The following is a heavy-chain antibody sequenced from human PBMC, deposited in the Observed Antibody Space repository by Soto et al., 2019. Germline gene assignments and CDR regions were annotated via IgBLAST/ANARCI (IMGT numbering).Heavy chain of an antibody. CDR3: ARPLVAPVAGPYYYGMDV. Sequence: GGSLRLSCTAAGFTFNSYGFNWVRQAPGKGLEWMAVIWYDGNTKYYADSVKGRFTISRDNLRSTVYLQMNSLTAEDTAVYYCARPLVAPVAGPYYYGMDVWGQGTTVTVSS. CDR2: IWYDGNTK. D-gene: IGHD6-19*01. V-gene: IGHV3-33*01. CDR1: GFTFNSYG. J-gene: IGHJ6*02.